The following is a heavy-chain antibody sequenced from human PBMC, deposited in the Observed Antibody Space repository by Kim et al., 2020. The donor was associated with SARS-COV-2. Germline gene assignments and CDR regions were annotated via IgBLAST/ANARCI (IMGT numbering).Heavy chain of an antibody. CDR3: ARDAAMVLYWYFDL. V-gene: IGHV3-21*01. Sequence: GGCLRLSCAASGFTFSSYSMNWVRQAPGKGLEWVSSISSSSSYIYYADSVKGRFTISRDNAKNSLYLQMNSLRAEDTAVYYCARDAAMVLYWYFDLWGRGTLVTVSS. J-gene: IGHJ2*01. CDR1: GFTFSSYS. CDR2: ISSSSSYI. D-gene: IGHD5-18*01.